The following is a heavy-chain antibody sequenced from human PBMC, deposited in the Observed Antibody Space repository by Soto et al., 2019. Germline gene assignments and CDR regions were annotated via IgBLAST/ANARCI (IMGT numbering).Heavy chain of an antibody. J-gene: IGHJ4*02. D-gene: IGHD5-12*01. CDR3: VKDKGVRWLRSYFDY. CDR2: ISNNGGST. Sequence: EVQLVESGGGLVQPGGSLRLSCSASGFTFSNYAVHWVRQAPGKGLEYVSAISNNGGSTYYADSVKGRFTISRDNSQNTLYLQMSSLRAEDTAVYYCVKDKGVRWLRSYFDYWGQGTLVTVSS. V-gene: IGHV3-64D*08. CDR1: GFTFSNYA.